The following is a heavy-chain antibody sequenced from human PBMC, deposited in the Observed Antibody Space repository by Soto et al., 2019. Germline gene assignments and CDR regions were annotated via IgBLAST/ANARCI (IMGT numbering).Heavy chain of an antibody. D-gene: IGHD2-8*01. Sequence: PGGSPRLSCAASGFTFSSYSMNWVRQAPGKGLEWVSYISSSSSTIYYADSVKGRFTISRDNAKNSLYLQMNSLRDEDTAVYYCARLIVPNYYYYGMDVWGQGTTVTVSS. CDR2: ISSSSSTI. CDR1: GFTFSSYS. J-gene: IGHJ6*02. CDR3: ARLIVPNYYYYGMDV. V-gene: IGHV3-48*02.